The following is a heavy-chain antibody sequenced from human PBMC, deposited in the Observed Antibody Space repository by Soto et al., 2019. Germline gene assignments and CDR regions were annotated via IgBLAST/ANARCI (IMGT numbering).Heavy chain of an antibody. V-gene: IGHV3-49*03. J-gene: IGHJ4*02. CDR3: TRAGKPLERWTTVTTWDY. CDR1: GFTFGDYA. CDR2: IRSKAYGGTT. Sequence: HPGGSLRLSCTASGFTFGDYAMSWFRQAPGKGLEWVGFIRSKAYGGTTEYAASVKGRFTISRDDSKSIAYLQMNSLKTEDTAVYYCTRAGKPLERWTTVTTWDYWGQGTLVTVSS. D-gene: IGHD4-17*01.